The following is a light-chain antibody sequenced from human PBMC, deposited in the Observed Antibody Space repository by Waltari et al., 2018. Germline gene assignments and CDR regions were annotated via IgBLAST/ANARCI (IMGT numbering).Light chain of an antibody. Sequence: IQLTQSPSSLSASVGDRVTITCRASQGINDFLAWYQQKPGKAPKLLIYAASTLQSGVPSRFSGSGSGTDFTLTISSQQPEDFATYYCQLLNSSQWTFGQGTKVEIK. J-gene: IGKJ1*01. CDR2: AAS. CDR1: QGINDF. CDR3: QLLNSSQWT. V-gene: IGKV1-9*01.